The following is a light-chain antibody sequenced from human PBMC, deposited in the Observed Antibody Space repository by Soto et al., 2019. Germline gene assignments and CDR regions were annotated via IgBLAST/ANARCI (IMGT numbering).Light chain of an antibody. V-gene: IGKV1-5*03. CDR2: EAS. CDR3: QQYVSYCT. Sequence: DIQMTQSPSTLSASLGDRVTITCRASQSISTWLTWYQQKPGKAPKLLIYEASNFESGVPSRFSGSGSETQLTLTISSLQPDDFATYYCQQYVSYCTFGQGTKVEIK. CDR1: QSISTW. J-gene: IGKJ1*01.